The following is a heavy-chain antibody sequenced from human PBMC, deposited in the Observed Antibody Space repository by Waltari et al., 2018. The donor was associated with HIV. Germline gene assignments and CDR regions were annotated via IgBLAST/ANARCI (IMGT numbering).Heavy chain of an antibody. J-gene: IGHJ6*02. Sequence: QVQLVQSGAEVKKPGSSVKVSCKDSGCTFSSYAISWVRQAPGQGLGWMEGIIPIFGTANYAQQFQGRDTITADTSTSTAYMGLSSLRSEDTAVDYCARDQGNCSGGSCRYYYGMDVWGQGTTVTVSS. CDR2: IIPIFGTA. V-gene: IGHV1-69*06. CDR1: GCTFSSYA. CDR3: ARDQGNCSGGSCRYYYGMDV. D-gene: IGHD2-15*01.